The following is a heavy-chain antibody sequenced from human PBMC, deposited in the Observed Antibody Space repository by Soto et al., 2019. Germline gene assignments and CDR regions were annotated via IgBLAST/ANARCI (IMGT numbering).Heavy chain of an antibody. J-gene: IGHJ3*02. CDR2: ISWDGGST. CDR1: GFTFDDYT. CDR3: AKEENWNYANGAFDI. V-gene: IGHV3-43*01. Sequence: DVQLVESGGVVVQPGGSLRLSCAASGFTFDDYTMHWVRQAPGQGLEWVSLISWDGGSTYYADSVKGRFTISRDNSKNSLYLQMNSLRTEDTALYYCAKEENWNYANGAFDIWGQGTMVTVSS. D-gene: IGHD1-7*01.